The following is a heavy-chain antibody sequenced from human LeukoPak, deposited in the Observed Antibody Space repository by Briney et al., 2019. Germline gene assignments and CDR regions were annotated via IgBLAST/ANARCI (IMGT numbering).Heavy chain of an antibody. CDR3: ARKGLAVAAGLDY. CDR2: INSDGSST. CDR1: GFTFSSYW. Sequence: GGSLRLSCAASGFTFSSYWMHWVRQAPGKGLVWVSRINSDGSSTSYADSVKGRLTISRDNAKNTLYLQMNSLRAEDTAIYYCARKGLAVAAGLDYWGQGTLVTVSS. J-gene: IGHJ4*02. D-gene: IGHD6-19*01. V-gene: IGHV3-74*01.